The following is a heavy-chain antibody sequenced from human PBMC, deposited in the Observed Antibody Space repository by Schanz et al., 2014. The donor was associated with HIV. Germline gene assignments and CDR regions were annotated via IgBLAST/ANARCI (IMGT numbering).Heavy chain of an antibody. CDR2: IRVYNGNT. CDR3: ARDFNIGDQYYFDH. V-gene: IGHV1-18*01. D-gene: IGHD2-21*02. J-gene: IGHJ4*02. Sequence: QVQLVPSGAEVKKPGASVQVSCKASGYPFTSYGISWVRQAPEPGLEWMGWIRVYNGNTNYSEKLQGRVTMTTDTSTSTAYMELRSLRSDDTAVYFCARDFNIGDQYYFDHWGQGTLVTVSS. CDR1: GYPFTSYG.